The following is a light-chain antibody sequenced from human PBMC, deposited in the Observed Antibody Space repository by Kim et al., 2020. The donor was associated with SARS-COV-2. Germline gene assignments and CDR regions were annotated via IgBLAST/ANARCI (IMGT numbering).Light chain of an antibody. CDR1: QTVLYNSNNKNY. Sequence: DIVMTQSPDSLAVSLGERATLNCKSSQTVLYNSNNKNYLAWYQQKPEQAPKLLIYWASIRESGVSDRFSGRVSETVFTLTIISLQAEDVAVYYCQQDYSTPPIFGQGTKLEI. CDR3: QQDYSTPPI. V-gene: IGKV4-1*01. CDR2: WAS. J-gene: IGKJ2*01.